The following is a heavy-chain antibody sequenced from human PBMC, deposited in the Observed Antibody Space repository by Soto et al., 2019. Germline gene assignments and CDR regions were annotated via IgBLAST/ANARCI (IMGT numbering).Heavy chain of an antibody. CDR2: IYYSGST. CDR1: GGSISSGFYY. J-gene: IGHJ3*02. CDR3: ARPGWFGDAFDI. V-gene: IGHV4-31*03. D-gene: IGHD3-16*01. Sequence: SETLSLTCTVSGGSISSGFYYWSWIRQHPGKGLEWIGYIYYSGSTYYNPSLKSRVTISVDTSKNQFSLKLSSVTAADTAVYYCARPGWFGDAFDIWGQGTMVTVSS.